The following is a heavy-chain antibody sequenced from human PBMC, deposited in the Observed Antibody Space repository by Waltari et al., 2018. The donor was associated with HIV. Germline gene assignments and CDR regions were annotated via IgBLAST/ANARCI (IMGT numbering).Heavy chain of an antibody. V-gene: IGHV7-4-1*02. J-gene: IGHJ5*02. CDR1: GYTITGHA. D-gene: IGHD1-1*01. CDR3: ARTIAYNDGPACLDP. Sequence: QVQLVQSGSELKNPGASVKISCKASGYTITGHAMTWVRQAPGQGFEWMGWINTKTGKTTYAQGFTGRFVFSLDTSVSTAYLQINNLMTEDTAIYYCARTIAYNDGPACLDPWGQGTQVTVSS. CDR2: INTKTGKT.